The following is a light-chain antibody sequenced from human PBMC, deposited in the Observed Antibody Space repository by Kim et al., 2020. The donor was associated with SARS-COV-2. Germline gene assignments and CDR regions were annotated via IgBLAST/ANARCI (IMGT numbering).Light chain of an antibody. CDR1: RSDVGSYNL. CDR3: CSYAGSSTFV. V-gene: IGLV2-23*01. Sequence: GQSITISGTGTRSDVGSYNLVSWYQQHPGKAPKLMIYEGSKRPSGVSNRFSGSKSGNTASLTISGLQAEDEADYYCCSYAGSSTFVFGTGTKVTVL. CDR2: EGS. J-gene: IGLJ1*01.